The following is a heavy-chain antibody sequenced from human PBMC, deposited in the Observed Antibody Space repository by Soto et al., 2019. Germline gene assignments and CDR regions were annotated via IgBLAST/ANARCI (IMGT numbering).Heavy chain of an antibody. J-gene: IGHJ4*02. CDR2: INDDGTTT. V-gene: IGHV3-74*01. CDR1: GFTFKNYF. D-gene: IGHD6-19*01. Sequence: EVQLVESGGGLVQPGGSLRLSCAVSGFTFKNYFMHWVRQAPGKGPVWVSFINDDGTTTTYADSVKGRFTTSRDNAKNTLYLQMNSLRAEDTAVYYCARDISGPAAYWGPGTLVTVSS. CDR3: ARDISGPAAY.